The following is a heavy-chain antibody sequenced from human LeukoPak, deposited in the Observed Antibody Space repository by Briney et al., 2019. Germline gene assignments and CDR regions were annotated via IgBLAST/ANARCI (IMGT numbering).Heavy chain of an antibody. V-gene: IGHV3-21*01. CDR2: ISSSSSYI. CDR3: ARDHQMATAFDY. Sequence: GGSLRLSCAASGFTFSSYSMNWVRQAPGKGLEWVSSISSSSSYIYYADSVKGRFTISRDNAKNSLYLQMNSLRAEDTAVYYCARDHQMATAFDYWGQGTLVTVSS. D-gene: IGHD5-24*01. CDR1: GFTFSSYS. J-gene: IGHJ4*02.